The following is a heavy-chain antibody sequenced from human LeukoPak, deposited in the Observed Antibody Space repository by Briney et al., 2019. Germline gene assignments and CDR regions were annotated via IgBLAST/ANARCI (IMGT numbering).Heavy chain of an antibody. V-gene: IGHV1-69*04. D-gene: IGHD2-2*01. CDR1: GGTFSSYA. CDR3: AGDQIVVVPAAYNWFDP. J-gene: IGHJ5*02. Sequence: SVKVSCKASGGTFSSYAISWVRQAPRQGLEWMGRIIPIFGIANYAQKFPGRVTITADKSTSTAYMELSSLRSEDTAVYYCAGDQIVVVPAAYNWFDPWGQGTLVTVSS. CDR2: IIPIFGIA.